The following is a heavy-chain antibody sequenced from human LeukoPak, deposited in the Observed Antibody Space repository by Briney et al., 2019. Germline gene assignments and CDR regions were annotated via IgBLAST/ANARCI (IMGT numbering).Heavy chain of an antibody. D-gene: IGHD3-10*01. V-gene: IGHV3-7*01. CDR1: GFTFSSYW. CDR3: ARGARFFYYAMDV. Sequence: PGGSLRLSCAASGFTFSSYWMSWVRQAPGKGLEWVANIKQDGSEKYYVDSVKGRFTISRDSAKNSLYLQMNSLRAEDTAVYYCARGARFFYYAMDVWGQGTTVTVSS. J-gene: IGHJ6*02. CDR2: IKQDGSEK.